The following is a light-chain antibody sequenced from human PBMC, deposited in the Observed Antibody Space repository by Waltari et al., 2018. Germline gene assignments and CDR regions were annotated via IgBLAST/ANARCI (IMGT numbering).Light chain of an antibody. J-gene: IGKJ1*01. CDR2: EAS. Sequence: DIQMTQSPSSLSASVGDRVIITCRASQGIGNDLGWYQQKWGKVPQRLIYEASTLQSGVPSRFSGSGSGTEFTLTISSLQPEDFATFYCLQYNTYPWTFGQGTKVEVK. V-gene: IGKV1-17*01. CDR3: LQYNTYPWT. CDR1: QGIGND.